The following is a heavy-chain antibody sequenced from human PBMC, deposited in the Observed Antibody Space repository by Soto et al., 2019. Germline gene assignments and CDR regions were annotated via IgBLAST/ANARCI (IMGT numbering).Heavy chain of an antibody. CDR1: GGTFSSYT. CDR3: ARDGLNDFWSGRKGFDY. CDR2: IIPILGIA. J-gene: IGHJ4*02. V-gene: IGHV1-69*04. Sequence: SVKVSCKASGGTFSSYTISWVRQAPGQGLEWMGRIIPILGIANYAQKFQGRVTITADKSTSTAYMELSSLRSEDTAVYYCARDGLNDFWSGRKGFDYWGQGTLVTVSS. D-gene: IGHD3-3*01.